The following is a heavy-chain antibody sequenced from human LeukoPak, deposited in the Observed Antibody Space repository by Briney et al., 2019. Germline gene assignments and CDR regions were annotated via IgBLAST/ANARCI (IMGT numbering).Heavy chain of an antibody. Sequence: GGSLRLSCAASGFTFSSYWMRWVRQAPGKGLVWVSRINSDGSSTSYADSVKGRFTISRDNAKNTLYLQMNSLRAEDTAVYCCAREGGSYYYYWFDPWGQGTLVTVSS. CDR3: AREGGSYYYYWFDP. J-gene: IGHJ5*02. D-gene: IGHD1-26*01. CDR2: INSDGSST. V-gene: IGHV3-74*01. CDR1: GFTFSSYW.